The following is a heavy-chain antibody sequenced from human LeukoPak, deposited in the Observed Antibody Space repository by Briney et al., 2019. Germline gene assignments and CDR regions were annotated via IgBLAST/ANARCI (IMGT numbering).Heavy chain of an antibody. D-gene: IGHD4-17*01. CDR2: ISGSGGST. CDR3: AKDLEPTVTQNLFDI. CDR1: GFTFSTYA. Sequence: GGSLRLSCAASGFTFSTYAMSWVRQAPGKGLEWVSAISGSGGSTYYADSVKGRFTISRDNSKNTLYLQMNSLRAEDTAVYYCAKDLEPTVTQNLFDIWGQGTMVTVSS. V-gene: IGHV3-23*01. J-gene: IGHJ3*02.